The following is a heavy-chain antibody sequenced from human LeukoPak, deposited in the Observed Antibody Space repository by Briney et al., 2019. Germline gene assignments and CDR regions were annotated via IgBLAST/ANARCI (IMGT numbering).Heavy chain of an antibody. Sequence: ASVKVSCKASGYTFTDYYLHWVRQAPGQGLEWMGWINPNSGGTNYAQKFQGRVTLTRDTSITTAYMELSRLRSVDTAVYYCGGGGGYSYDYQAYWGQGTLVTVSS. CDR3: GGGGGYSYDYQAY. J-gene: IGHJ4*02. CDR2: INPNSGGT. CDR1: GYTFTDYY. V-gene: IGHV1-2*02. D-gene: IGHD5-18*01.